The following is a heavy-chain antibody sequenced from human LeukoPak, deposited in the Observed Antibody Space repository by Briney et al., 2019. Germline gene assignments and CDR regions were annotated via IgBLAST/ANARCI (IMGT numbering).Heavy chain of an antibody. V-gene: IGHV4-34*01. CDR1: GGSFSGYY. CDR3: TRGVSIAARRCDY. Sequence: PSETLSLTCAVYGGSFSGYYWSWIRQPPGKGLEWIGEINHSGSTNYNPSLKSRVTISIDTSKNLFSLKLSSVTAADTAVYYCTRGVSIAARRCDYWGQGTLVTVSS. J-gene: IGHJ4*02. D-gene: IGHD6-6*01. CDR2: INHSGST.